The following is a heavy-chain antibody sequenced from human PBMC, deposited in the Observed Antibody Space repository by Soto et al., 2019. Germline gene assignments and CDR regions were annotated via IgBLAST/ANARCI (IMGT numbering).Heavy chain of an antibody. D-gene: IGHD5-12*01. J-gene: IGHJ4*02. CDR2: ISYDGSNK. Sequence: GGSLRLSCAASGFTFSSYAMHWVRQAPGKGLEWVAVISYDGSNKYYADSVKGRFTISRDNSKNTLYLQMNSLRAEDTAVYYCAKEYSGYESLPAYWGQGTLVTVSS. CDR1: GFTFSSYA. V-gene: IGHV3-30*04. CDR3: AKEYSGYESLPAY.